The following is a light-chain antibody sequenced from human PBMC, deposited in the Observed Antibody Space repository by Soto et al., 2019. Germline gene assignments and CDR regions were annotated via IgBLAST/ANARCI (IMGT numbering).Light chain of an antibody. Sequence: DIVMTQSPDSLAVSLGERATINCKSSQSVLYSSNYKNYLAWYQQQPGQPPKLLRYWASTRESGVPDRFPGSGSGRDFNLTIVNLQAGDVAGYYCQQYDSTPHTFGQGTKLEIK. V-gene: IGKV4-1*01. J-gene: IGKJ2*01. CDR1: QSVLYSSNYKNY. CDR2: WAS. CDR3: QQYDSTPHT.